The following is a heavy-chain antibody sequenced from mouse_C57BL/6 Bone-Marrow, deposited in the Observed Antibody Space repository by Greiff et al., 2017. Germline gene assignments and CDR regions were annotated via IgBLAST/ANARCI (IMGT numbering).Heavy chain of an antibody. D-gene: IGHD4-1*01. CDR1: GFSLTSYG. J-gene: IGHJ3*01. CDR2: IWRGGST. V-gene: IGHV2-5*01. CDR3: AKLGRWTAY. Sequence: VKLQESGPGLVQPSQSLSITCTVSGFSLTSYGVHWVRQSPGKGLEWLGVIWRGGSTDYNAAFMSRLSITKDNSKSQVFFKMNSLQADDTAIYYWAKLGRWTAYWGQGTLVTVSA.